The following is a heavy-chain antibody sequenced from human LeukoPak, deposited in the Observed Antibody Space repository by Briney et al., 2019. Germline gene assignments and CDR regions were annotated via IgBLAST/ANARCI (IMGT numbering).Heavy chain of an antibody. D-gene: IGHD3-22*01. CDR2: IIPIFGIA. J-gene: IGHJ4*02. Sequence: ASVKVSCKASGGTFSSYAISWVRQAPGQGLEWMGRIIPIFGIANYAQKFQGRVTITADKSTSTAYMELGSLRSEDTAVYYCASGGGYYYDSSGYWFDYWGQGTLVTVSS. V-gene: IGHV1-69*04. CDR3: ASGGGYYYDSSGYWFDY. CDR1: GGTFSSYA.